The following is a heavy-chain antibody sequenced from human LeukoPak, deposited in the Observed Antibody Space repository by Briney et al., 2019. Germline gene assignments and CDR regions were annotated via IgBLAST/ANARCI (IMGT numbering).Heavy chain of an antibody. V-gene: IGHV3-21*01. J-gene: IGHJ4*02. CDR2: IISSSSYI. CDR1: GFTFSSYS. CDR3: ARGTAAGGTGGDY. D-gene: IGHD1-14*01. Sequence: GGSLRLSCAASGFTFSSYSMNWVRQAPGKGLEWVSSIISSSSYIYYADSVKGRFTISRDNAKNSLYLQMNSRRAEDTAVYYCARGTAAGGTGGDYWGQGTLVTVSS.